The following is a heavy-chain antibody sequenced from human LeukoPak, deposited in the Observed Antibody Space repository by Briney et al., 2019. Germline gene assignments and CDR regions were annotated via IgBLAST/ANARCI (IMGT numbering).Heavy chain of an antibody. CDR3: ARVLRYSSSWYFDY. CDR2: MNPNSGNT. D-gene: IGHD6-13*01. V-gene: IGHV1-8*01. J-gene: IGHJ4*02. Sequence: ASVKVSCKASGYAFTSYDINWVRQATGQGLEWMGWMNPNSGNTGYAQKFQGRVTMTRNTSISTAYMELSSLRSEDTAVYYCARVLRYSSSWYFDYWGQGTLVTASS. CDR1: GYAFTSYD.